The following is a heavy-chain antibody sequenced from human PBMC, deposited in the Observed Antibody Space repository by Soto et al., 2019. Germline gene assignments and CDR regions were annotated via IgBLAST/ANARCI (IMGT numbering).Heavy chain of an antibody. D-gene: IGHD3-22*01. CDR2: FDPEDGET. CDR1: GYTLTELS. J-gene: IGHJ5*02. CDR3: ATGRPYYDSSGGFDR. Sequence: ASVKVSGKVSGYTLTELSMHWVRQAPGKGLEWMGGFDPEDGETIYAQKFQGRVTMTEDTSTDTAYMELSSLRSEDTAVYYCATGRPYYDSSGGFDRWGQGTLVTVSS. V-gene: IGHV1-24*01.